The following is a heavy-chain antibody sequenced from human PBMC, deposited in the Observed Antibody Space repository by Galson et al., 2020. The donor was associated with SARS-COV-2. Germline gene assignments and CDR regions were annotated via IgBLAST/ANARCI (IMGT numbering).Heavy chain of an antibody. D-gene: IGHD3-10*01. CDR2: IYTSGST. CDR3: ARSVMVRGVITVDS. CDR1: GGSISSGSYY. J-gene: IGHJ4*02. V-gene: IGHV4-61*02. Sequence: SETLSLTCTVSGGSISSGSYYWSWIRQPAGKGLEWIGRIYTSGSTNYNPSLKSRVTILVDTSKNQFSLKLSSVTAADTAVYYCARSVMVRGVITVDSWGQGALVTVSS.